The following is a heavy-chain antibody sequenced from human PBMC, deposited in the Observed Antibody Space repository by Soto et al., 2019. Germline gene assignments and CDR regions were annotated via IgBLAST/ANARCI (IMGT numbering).Heavy chain of an antibody. J-gene: IGHJ4*02. CDR1: GATFSGYA. V-gene: IGHV1-69*18. CDR3: VVMGNVAVSNPRSFDY. CDR2: IVPVFETL. Sequence: QVQLVQSGAEVKKPGSSVKVSCKASGATFSGYAINWVRQAPGQGLEWLGRIVPVFETLNYAERFQGRVPITADESTTTVYMELTNLTHEYTAVYYCVVMGNVAVSNPRSFDYWGQGTQVTVSS. D-gene: IGHD6-19*01.